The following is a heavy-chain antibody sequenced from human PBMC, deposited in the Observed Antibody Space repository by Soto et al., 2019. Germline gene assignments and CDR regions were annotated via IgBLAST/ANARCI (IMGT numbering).Heavy chain of an antibody. CDR3: ASFDYGGNSVIDY. Sequence: SETLSLTCAVSGGSISSSNWWSWVRQPPGKGLEWIGEIYHSGSTNYNPSLKSRVTISVDKSKNQFSLKLSSVTAADTAVYYCASFDYGGNSVIDYWGQGTLVTVSS. J-gene: IGHJ4*02. CDR2: IYHSGST. D-gene: IGHD4-17*01. CDR1: GGSISSSNW. V-gene: IGHV4-4*02.